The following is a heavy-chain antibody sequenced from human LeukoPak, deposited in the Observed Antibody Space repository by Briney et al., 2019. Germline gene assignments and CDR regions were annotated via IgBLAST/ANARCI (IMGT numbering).Heavy chain of an antibody. J-gene: IGHJ4*02. CDR2: VSATTTYT. CDR3: ARIGLGRDAYNSFDF. D-gene: IGHD5-24*01. Sequence: GRSLRLSCTASGLTFSNYDMTSVRQAPGDGLEWVPSVSATTTYTSSAASVTGPSTTSTDHIKNSMYLQMNNLRGEDTGVYFCARIGLGRDAYNSFDFWGQGTLVTVSS. V-gene: IGHV3-21*01. CDR1: GLTFSNYD.